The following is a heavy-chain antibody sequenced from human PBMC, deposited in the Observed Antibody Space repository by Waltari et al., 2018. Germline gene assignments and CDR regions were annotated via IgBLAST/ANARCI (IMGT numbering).Heavy chain of an antibody. Sequence: QLQLQESGPGLVKPSETLSLTCTVSGGSISSSSYYWGWIRQPPGKGLEWIGSIYYSGRTYYNPSLKSRVTISVDTSKNQFSLKLSSVTAADTAVYYCARDVWNFGVVINYFDYWGQGTLVTVSS. J-gene: IGHJ4*02. D-gene: IGHD3-3*01. CDR3: ARDVWNFGVVINYFDY. V-gene: IGHV4-39*07. CDR1: GGSISSSSYY. CDR2: IYYSGRT.